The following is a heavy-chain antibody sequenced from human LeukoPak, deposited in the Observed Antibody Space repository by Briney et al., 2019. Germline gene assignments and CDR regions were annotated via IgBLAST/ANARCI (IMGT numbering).Heavy chain of an antibody. Sequence: SETLSLTCTVSGGSFSTYQWTWLRQPAGRGLEWIGRIHTRGTLNYNPSIQSQVTMSIDTAKHQFSLKLSSVTAADTAVYYCARESTTVGAIGAFDIWGQGTMVAVSS. V-gene: IGHV4-4*07. CDR3: ARESTTVGAIGAFDI. D-gene: IGHD1-26*01. J-gene: IGHJ3*02. CDR2: IHTRGTL. CDR1: GGSFSTYQ.